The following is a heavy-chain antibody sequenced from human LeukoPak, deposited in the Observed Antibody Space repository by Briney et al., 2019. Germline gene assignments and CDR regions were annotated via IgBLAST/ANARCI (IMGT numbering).Heavy chain of an antibody. D-gene: IGHD6-13*01. V-gene: IGHV1-69*04. CDR2: IIPILGIA. CDR1: GGTFSSYA. J-gene: IGHJ4*02. CDR3: ARVFGAAGGFDY. Sequence: SVKVSCKASGGTFSSYAISWVRQAPGQGLEWMGRIIPILGIANYAQKFQGRVTITADKSTSTAYMELSSLRSEGTAVYYCARVFGAAGGFDYWGQGTLVTVSS.